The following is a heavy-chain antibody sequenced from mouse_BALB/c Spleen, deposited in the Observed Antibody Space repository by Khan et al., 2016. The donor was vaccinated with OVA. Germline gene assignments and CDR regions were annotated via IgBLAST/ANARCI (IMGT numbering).Heavy chain of an antibody. CDR2: MNTYTGEP. D-gene: IGHD3-2*02. J-gene: IGHJ2*01. CDR1: GYTFKDYV. V-gene: IGHV9-3-1*01. CDR3: VRFRGGY. Sequence: QIQLVQSGPELKKPGETVKISCKASGYTFKDYVMNWVKQSLGEGLKWMGWMNTYTGEPTYADDFEGRFAFALETSANTAYLQISSLKDEDTTTYYYVRFRGGYWGQGTALTVSS.